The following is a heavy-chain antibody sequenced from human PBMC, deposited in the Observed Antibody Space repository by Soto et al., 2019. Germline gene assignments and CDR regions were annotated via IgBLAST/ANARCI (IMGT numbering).Heavy chain of an antibody. J-gene: IGHJ4*02. CDR1: GYTFTSYG. V-gene: IGHV1-18*01. Sequence: QVQLVQSGAEVKKPGASVKVSCKASGYTFTSYGISWVRQAPGQGLEWMGWISAYNGNTNYAQKLQGRVTMTTDTSTSTAYMELRRLRSDETAVYYCARDLTSEWFGELIFDYWGQGTLVTVSS. D-gene: IGHD3-10*01. CDR2: ISAYNGNT. CDR3: ARDLTSEWFGELIFDY.